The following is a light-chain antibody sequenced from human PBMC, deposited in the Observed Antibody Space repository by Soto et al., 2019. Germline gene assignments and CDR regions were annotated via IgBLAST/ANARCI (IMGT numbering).Light chain of an antibody. CDR3: KSYTSSTSFV. CDR1: GSDIGTYNY. J-gene: IGLJ1*01. Sequence: QSALTQPASVSGSPGQSITISCTGTGSDIGTYNYVSWYQKHPGKAPRLVIYDVSNRPSGVSNRFSGSKSGNTASLTIAGLQSEDEADYYCKSYTSSTSFVFGTGTKVTV. CDR2: DVS. V-gene: IGLV2-14*01.